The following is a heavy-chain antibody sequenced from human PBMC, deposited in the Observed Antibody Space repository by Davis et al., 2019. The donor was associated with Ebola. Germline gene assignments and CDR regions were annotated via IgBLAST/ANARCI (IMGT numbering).Heavy chain of an antibody. CDR2: ISGSGGST. J-gene: IGHJ4*02. CDR1: GFTFSSYA. CDR3: ARDLGTFCSGGNCYSSAF. V-gene: IGHV3-23*01. D-gene: IGHD2-15*01. Sequence: GGSLRLSCAASGFTFSSYAMSWVRQAPGKGLEWVSAISGSGGSTYYADSVKGRFTISRDNSKNTLYLQMNSLRAEDTAVYYCARDLGTFCSGGNCYSSAFWGQGALVTVSS.